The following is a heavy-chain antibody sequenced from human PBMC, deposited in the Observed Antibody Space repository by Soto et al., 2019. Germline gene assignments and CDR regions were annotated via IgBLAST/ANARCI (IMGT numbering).Heavy chain of an antibody. CDR3: TIYRGSPSYFISLSDY. D-gene: IGHD2-2*01. J-gene: IGHJ4*02. V-gene: IGHV3-7*01. CDR2: INQDGTEK. Sequence: SLKRSRAATGLTFSGYGLNWIRQAPGKGLEWVANINQDGTEKYYVDSVKGRFTISRDNAKSSLYLQMNSLRGEDTAMYYCTIYRGSPSYFISLSDYSGPGILVTFSS. CDR1: GLTFSGYG.